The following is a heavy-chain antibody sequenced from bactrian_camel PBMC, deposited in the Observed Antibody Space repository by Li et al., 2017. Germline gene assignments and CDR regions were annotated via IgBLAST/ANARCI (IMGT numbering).Heavy chain of an antibody. CDR3: AAAGHDVCVAINPTYRHLIPSLDGH. Sequence: HVQLVESGGGSAQAGGSMRLDCAVSGDTASVYSLAWFRQAPGKEREGVAAIHEYGSTSYADSVKGRFTISQDKAEKTVYLRMNMLKPEDSAMYYCAAAGHDVCVAINPTYRHLIPSLDGHWGQGTQVTVS. J-gene: IGHJ4*01. D-gene: IGHD3*01. CDR2: IHEYGST. CDR1: GDTASVYS. V-gene: IGHV3S53*01.